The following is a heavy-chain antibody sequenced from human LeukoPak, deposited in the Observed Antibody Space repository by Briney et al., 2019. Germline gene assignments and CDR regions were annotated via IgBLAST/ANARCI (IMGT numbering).Heavy chain of an antibody. V-gene: IGHV4-4*07. J-gene: IGHJ6*03. CDR1: GGPISSYY. CDR2: IYTSGST. D-gene: IGHD3-3*01. CDR3: ARESSLYYDFWSGYSYYYYYYMDV. Sequence: SETLSLTCTVSGGPISSYYWSWIRQPAGRGLEWIGRIYTSGSTNYNPSLKSRVTMSVDTSKNQFSLKLSSVTAADTAVYYCARESSLYYDFWSGYSYYYYYYMDVWGKGTTVTVSS.